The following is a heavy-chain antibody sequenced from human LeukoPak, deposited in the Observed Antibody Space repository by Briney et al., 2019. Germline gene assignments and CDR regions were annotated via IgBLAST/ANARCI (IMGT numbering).Heavy chain of an antibody. D-gene: IGHD2-15*01. CDR3: ARGGYCSGGSCYALAFDI. CDR2: IDTDGRST. J-gene: IGHJ3*02. V-gene: IGHV3-74*01. CDR1: GFTFNNYW. Sequence: GGSLRLSCAASGFTFNNYWMHWVRQAPGKGLVWVSRIDTDGRSTSYVDSVKGRFTISRDNAKNSLYLQMNSLRAEDTAVYYCARGGYCSGGSCYALAFDIWGQGTMVTVSS.